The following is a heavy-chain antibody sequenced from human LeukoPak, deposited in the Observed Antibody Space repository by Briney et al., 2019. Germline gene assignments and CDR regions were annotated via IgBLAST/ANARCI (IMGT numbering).Heavy chain of an antibody. Sequence: SVKVSCKTSGGTFSSYAISWVRQAPGQGLEWMGGIIPIFGTANYAQKFQGRVTITADESTSTAYTELSSLRSEDTAVYYCARAPLLAAAGTRGFDYWGQGTLVTVSS. D-gene: IGHD6-13*01. CDR3: ARAPLLAAAGTRGFDY. CDR1: GGTFSSYA. CDR2: IIPIFGTA. V-gene: IGHV1-69*01. J-gene: IGHJ4*02.